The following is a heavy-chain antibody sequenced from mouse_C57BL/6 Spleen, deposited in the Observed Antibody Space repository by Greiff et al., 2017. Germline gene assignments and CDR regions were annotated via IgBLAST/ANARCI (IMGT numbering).Heavy chain of an antibody. V-gene: IGHV7-3*01. CDR1: GFTFTDYY. J-gene: IGHJ2*01. Sequence: EVKLMESGGGLVQPGGSLSLSCAASGFTFTDYYMSWVRQPPGKALEWLGFIRNKANGYTTEYSASVKGRFTISRDNSQSILYLQMNALRAEDSATYYCARYSYFSFDYWGQGTTLTVSS. CDR2: IRNKANGYTT. CDR3: ARYSYFSFDY. D-gene: IGHD2-10*01.